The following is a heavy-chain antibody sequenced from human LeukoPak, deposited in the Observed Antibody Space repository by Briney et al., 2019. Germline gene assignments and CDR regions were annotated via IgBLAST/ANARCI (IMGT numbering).Heavy chain of an antibody. CDR3: ARDRCSGGSCYHVTEYYYYYMDV. V-gene: IGHV1-2*02. CDR1: GYTFTGYC. CDR2: TNPNSGGT. J-gene: IGHJ6*03. D-gene: IGHD2-15*01. Sequence: GASVRVSCKASGYTFTGYCMHWVRQAPGQGLEWMGWTNPNSGGTNYAQKFQGRVTMTRDTSISTAYMELSRLRSDDTAVYYCARDRCSGGSCYHVTEYYYYYMDVWGKGTTVTVSS.